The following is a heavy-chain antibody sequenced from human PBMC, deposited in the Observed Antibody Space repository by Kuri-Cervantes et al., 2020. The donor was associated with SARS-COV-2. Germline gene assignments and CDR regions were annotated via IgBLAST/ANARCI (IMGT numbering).Heavy chain of an antibody. CDR1: DDSLSSGPYS. J-gene: IGHJ4*02. CDR3: ARDPRFLEWLDYFDY. V-gene: IGHV4-30-2*05. Sequence: SETLSLTCAVSDDSLSSGPYSWSWIRQPPGKGLEWIGNVYHTGSTYYNPSLKSRVTISVDTSKNQFSLKLSSVTAADTAVYYCARDPRFLEWLDYFDYWGQGTLVTVSS. D-gene: IGHD3-3*01. CDR2: VYHTGST.